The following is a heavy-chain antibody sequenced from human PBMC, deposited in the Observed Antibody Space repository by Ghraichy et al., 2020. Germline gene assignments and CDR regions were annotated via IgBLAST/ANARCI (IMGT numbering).Heavy chain of an antibody. CDR1: GFTFSSYG. Sequence: GGSLRLSCAASGFTFSSYGMHWVRQAPGKGLEWVAVIWYDGSNKYYADSVKGRFTISRDNSKNTLYLQMNSLRAEDTAVYYCARDRRGYSYGQSWYFDLWGRGTLVTVSS. J-gene: IGHJ2*01. CDR3: ARDRRGYSYGQSWYFDL. CDR2: IWYDGSNK. D-gene: IGHD5-18*01. V-gene: IGHV3-33*01.